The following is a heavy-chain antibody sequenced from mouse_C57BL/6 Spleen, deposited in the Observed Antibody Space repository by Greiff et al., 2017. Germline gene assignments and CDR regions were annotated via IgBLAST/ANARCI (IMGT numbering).Heavy chain of an antibody. CDR3: ARVYSNFAWFAY. J-gene: IGHJ3*01. V-gene: IGHV1-54*01. CDR1: GYAFTNYL. D-gene: IGHD2-5*01. Sequence: VQLQQSGAELVRPGTSVKVSCKASGYAFTNYLIEWVKQRPGQGLEWIGVINPGSGGTNYNEKFKGKATLTADKSSSPAYMQLSSLTSEDSAVYFCARVYSNFAWFAYWGQGTLVTVSA. CDR2: INPGSGGT.